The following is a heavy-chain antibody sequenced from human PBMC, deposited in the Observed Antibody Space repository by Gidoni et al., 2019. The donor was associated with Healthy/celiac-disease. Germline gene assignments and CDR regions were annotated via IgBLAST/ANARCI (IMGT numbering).Heavy chain of an antibody. CDR2: IYWNDDK. CDR3: ARLIVVVTANVEYFQH. V-gene: IGHV2-5*01. J-gene: IGHJ1*01. CDR1: GFSLSTSGVG. D-gene: IGHD2-21*02. Sequence: QITLKESGPTLVKPTQTLTLTCTFSGFSLSTSGVGVGWIRQPPGKALEWLALIYWNDDKRYSPSLKSRLTITKDTSKNQVVLTMTNMDPVDTATYYCARLIVVVTANVEYFQHWGQGTLVTVSS.